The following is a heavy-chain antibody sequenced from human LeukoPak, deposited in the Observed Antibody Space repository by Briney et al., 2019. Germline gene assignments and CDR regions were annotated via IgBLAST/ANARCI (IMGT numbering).Heavy chain of an antibody. Sequence: PSETLSLTCTVSGGSISSYYWSWIRQPSGKGLEWIGYIYYSGSTNYNPSLKSRVTISVDTSKNQFSLKLSSVTAADTAVYYCARHVPSLYYDSSGYLGGGWFDPWGQGTLVTVSS. D-gene: IGHD3-22*01. V-gene: IGHV4-59*08. CDR3: ARHVPSLYYDSSGYLGGGWFDP. CDR2: IYYSGST. J-gene: IGHJ5*02. CDR1: GGSISSYY.